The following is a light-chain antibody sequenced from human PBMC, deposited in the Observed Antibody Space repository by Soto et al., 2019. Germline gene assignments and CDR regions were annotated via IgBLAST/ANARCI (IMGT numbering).Light chain of an antibody. CDR1: SSDVGGYNY. CDR2: DVS. V-gene: IGLV2-14*01. J-gene: IGLJ1*01. Sequence: QSVLTRPASVSGSPGQSITISCTGTSSDVGGYNYVSWYQQHPGKAPKLMIYDVSNRPSGVSNRFSGSKSGNTASLTISGLQAEDEADYYCGSYTSSSTHVFGTGTKVTVL. CDR3: GSYTSSSTHV.